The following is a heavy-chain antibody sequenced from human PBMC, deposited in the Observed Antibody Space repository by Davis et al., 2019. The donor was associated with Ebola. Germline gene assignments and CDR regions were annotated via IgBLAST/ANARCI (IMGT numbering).Heavy chain of an antibody. CDR1: GYTFTSYA. J-gene: IGHJ5*02. Sequence: ASVKVSCKASGYTFTSYAMHWVRQAPGQRLEWMGWINAGNGNTKYSQKFQGRVTITRDTSASTAYMELSSLRSEDTAVYYCARSGYFDWLPPLDWFDPWGQGTLVTVSS. V-gene: IGHV1-3*01. CDR3: ARSGYFDWLPPLDWFDP. D-gene: IGHD3-9*01. CDR2: INAGNGNT.